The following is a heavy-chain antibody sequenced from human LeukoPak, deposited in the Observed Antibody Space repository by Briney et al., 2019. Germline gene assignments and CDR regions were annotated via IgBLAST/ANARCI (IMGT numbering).Heavy chain of an antibody. CDR3: AILYGDYEYYFDY. J-gene: IGHJ4*02. D-gene: IGHD4-17*01. Sequence: SETLSLTCAVYGESFSGYYWSWIRQPPGKGLEWIGEINHSGSTNYNTSLKSRVTISVDTSKNQFSLKLSSVTAADTAVYYCAILYGDYEYYFDYWGQGTLVTVSS. CDR2: INHSGST. V-gene: IGHV4-34*01. CDR1: GESFSGYY.